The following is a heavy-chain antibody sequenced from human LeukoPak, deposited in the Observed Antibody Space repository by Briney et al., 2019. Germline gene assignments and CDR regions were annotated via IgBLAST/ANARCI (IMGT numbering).Heavy chain of an antibody. J-gene: IGHJ4*02. CDR3: AKPGVYYDSSGQPTGPLDY. D-gene: IGHD3-22*01. Sequence: GGSLRLSCGATGFTISSYWMHWVRQAPGKGLEWVAVISYDGSNKYYADSVKGRFTISRDNSKNTLYLQMNSLRAEDTAVYYCAKPGVYYDSSGQPTGPLDYWGQGTLVTVSS. V-gene: IGHV3-30*18. CDR2: ISYDGSNK. CDR1: GFTISSYW.